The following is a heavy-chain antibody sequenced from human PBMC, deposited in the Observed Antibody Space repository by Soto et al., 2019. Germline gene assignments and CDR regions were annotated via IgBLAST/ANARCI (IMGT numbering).Heavy chain of an antibody. CDR1: GDTFTANY. CDR3: ARGRYCLTGRCFPNWFDS. Sequence: GASVEVSCKASGDTFTANYMHWVRQAPGQGFEWMGWINPKSGGTNYPQKFQGRVTMTRDTSLSTVYMTLTRLTSDDTAVYFCARGRYCLTGRCFPNWFDSWGQGALVTVSS. D-gene: IGHD7-27*01. V-gene: IGHV1-2*02. CDR2: INPKSGGT. J-gene: IGHJ5*01.